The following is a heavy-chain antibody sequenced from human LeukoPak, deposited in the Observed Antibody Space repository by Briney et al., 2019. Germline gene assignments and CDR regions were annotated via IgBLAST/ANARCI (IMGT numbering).Heavy chain of an antibody. CDR3: ARDREGYGSGTFDY. V-gene: IGHV3-7*01. Sequence: GGSLRLSCAGFGFTFRSYWMSWVRQAPGKGLEWVANINQDGSEKYYADSVKGRFTISRDNSKNTLYLQMNSLRAEDTAVYYCARDREGYGSGTFDYWGQGTLVTVSS. CDR2: INQDGSEK. D-gene: IGHD3-10*01. CDR1: GFTFRSYW. J-gene: IGHJ4*02.